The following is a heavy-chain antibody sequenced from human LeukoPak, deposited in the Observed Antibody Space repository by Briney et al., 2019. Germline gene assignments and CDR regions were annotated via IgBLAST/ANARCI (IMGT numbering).Heavy chain of an antibody. CDR1: GLTFSDYY. D-gene: IGHD3-10*01. Sequence: GGSLRLSCAASGLTFSDYYMSWIRQAPGKGLEWVSYISSSGSTIYYADSVKGRFTISRDNAKNSLYLQMNSLRAEDTAVYYCARDQEPKTMVRGVIPPPDAFDIWGQGTMVTVSS. J-gene: IGHJ3*02. V-gene: IGHV3-11*01. CDR3: ARDQEPKTMVRGVIPPPDAFDI. CDR2: ISSSGSTI.